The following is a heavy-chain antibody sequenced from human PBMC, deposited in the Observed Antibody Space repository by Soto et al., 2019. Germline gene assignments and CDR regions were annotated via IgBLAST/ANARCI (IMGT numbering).Heavy chain of an antibody. CDR2: MNPNSGNT. J-gene: IGHJ3*02. D-gene: IGHD6-13*01. V-gene: IGHV1-8*01. CDR1: GYTFTGYD. Sequence: GASVKVSSKASGYTFTGYDINWLRQATGQGLEWMGRMNPNSGNTGYAQKFQGRVTMTRNTSISTAYMELSSLRSEDTAVYYCARVMDRSSSLPAFDIWGQGTMVTVSS. CDR3: ARVMDRSSSLPAFDI.